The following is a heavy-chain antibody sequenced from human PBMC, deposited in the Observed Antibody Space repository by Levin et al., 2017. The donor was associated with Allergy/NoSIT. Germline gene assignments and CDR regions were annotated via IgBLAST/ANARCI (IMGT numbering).Heavy chain of an antibody. CDR2: INHSGST. V-gene: IGHV4-34*01. CDR3: ARGQLWFRNHFDY. J-gene: IGHJ4*02. D-gene: IGHD3-10*01. CDR1: GGSFSGYY. Sequence: SQTLSLTCAVYGGSFSGYYWSWIRQPPGKGLEWIGEINHSGSTNYNPSLKSRVTISVDTSKNQFSLKPSSVTAADTAVYYCARGQLWFRNHFDYWGQGTLVTVSS.